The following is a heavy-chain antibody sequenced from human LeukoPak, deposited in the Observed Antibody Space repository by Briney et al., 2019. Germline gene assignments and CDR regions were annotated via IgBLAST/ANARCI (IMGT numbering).Heavy chain of an antibody. CDR2: IYYSGST. CDR1: GGSISSYY. Sequence: SETLSLTCTVSGGSISSYYWSRIRQPPGKGLEWIGYIYYSGSTNYNPSLKSRVTISVDTSKDQFSLKLSSVTAADTAVYYCARTPGGHFDYWGQGTLVTVSS. J-gene: IGHJ4*02. V-gene: IGHV4-59*08. D-gene: IGHD3-10*01. CDR3: ARTPGGHFDY.